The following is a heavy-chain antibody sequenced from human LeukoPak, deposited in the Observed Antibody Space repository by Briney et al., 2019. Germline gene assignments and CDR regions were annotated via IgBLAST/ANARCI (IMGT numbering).Heavy chain of an antibody. CDR1: GYTFTSYD. Sequence: ASVKVSCKASGYTFTSYDINWVRQATGQGLEWMGWMNPNSGNTGYAQKFQGRVTTTRNTSISTAYMELSSLRSEDTAVYYCARGSPRGYCSGGSCYSGGDYYYYYYMDVWGKGTTVTVSS. V-gene: IGHV1-8*03. D-gene: IGHD2-15*01. CDR2: MNPNSGNT. J-gene: IGHJ6*03. CDR3: ARGSPRGYCSGGSCYSGGDYYYYYYMDV.